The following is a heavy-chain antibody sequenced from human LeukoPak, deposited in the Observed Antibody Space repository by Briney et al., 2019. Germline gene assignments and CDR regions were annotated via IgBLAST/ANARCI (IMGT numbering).Heavy chain of an antibody. CDR3: AKGYTSGWYFFDY. Sequence: GGSLRLSRAASGFTFSSYAMSWVRQAPGKGLEWVSDISGSGDSTFYADSVKGRFTISRDNSKNTMYLQMNSLRAEDTAVYYCAKGYTSGWYFFDYWGQGTLVTVSS. D-gene: IGHD6-19*01. CDR2: ISGSGDST. CDR1: GFTFSSYA. J-gene: IGHJ4*02. V-gene: IGHV3-23*01.